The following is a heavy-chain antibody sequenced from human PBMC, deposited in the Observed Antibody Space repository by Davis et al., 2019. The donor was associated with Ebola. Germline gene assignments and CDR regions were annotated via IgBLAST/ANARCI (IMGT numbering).Heavy chain of an antibody. CDR1: GFTFSSYG. Sequence: GESLKISCAASGFTFSSYGMHWVRQAPGKGLEWVAVIWYDGSNKYYADSVKGRFTISRDNSKNTLYLQMDSLRAEDTAVYYCARDLDFMVLVTHYDAFDVWGQGTTVTVSS. CDR2: IWYDGSNK. V-gene: IGHV3-33*01. J-gene: IGHJ3*01. D-gene: IGHD2-8*01. CDR3: ARDLDFMVLVTHYDAFDV.